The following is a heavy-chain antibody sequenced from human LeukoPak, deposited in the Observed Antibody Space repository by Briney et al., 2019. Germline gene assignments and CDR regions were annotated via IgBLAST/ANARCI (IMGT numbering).Heavy chain of an antibody. J-gene: IGHJ5*02. V-gene: IGHV4-4*02. D-gene: IGHD3-3*01. CDR2: ISHSGST. CDR3: ARAMNRSGDYLGFDP. CDR1: GGSISSSNW. Sequence: PSGTLSLTCAVSGGSISSSNWWSWVRQSPGKGLEWIGEISHSGSTNYNPSLKSRVTISVDKSKNQFSLKLSSVTAADTAVYYCARAMNRSGDYLGFDPWGLGIVVTVSS.